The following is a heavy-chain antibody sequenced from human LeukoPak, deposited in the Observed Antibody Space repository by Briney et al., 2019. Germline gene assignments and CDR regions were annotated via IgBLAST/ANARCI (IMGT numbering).Heavy chain of an antibody. V-gene: IGHV3-66*01. CDR2: IHISTNT. Sequence: GGSLRLSCVAPGLTVSSEHMSWVRQAPGKGLEWVSTIHISTNTYYADSVKGRFTISRDNSENTLYLQVNSLRPEDTAVYYCATDPPHGDYWGQGTQVTVSS. CDR3: ATDPPHGDY. CDR1: GLTVSSEH. J-gene: IGHJ4*02.